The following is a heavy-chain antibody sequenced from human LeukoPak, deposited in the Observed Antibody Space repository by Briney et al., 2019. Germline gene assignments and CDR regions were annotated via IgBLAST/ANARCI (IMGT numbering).Heavy chain of an antibody. CDR3: ARHLSGITGYTYGRGIDY. D-gene: IGHD5-18*01. V-gene: IGHV3-7*01. J-gene: IGHJ4*02. CDR1: GFTFSSYW. CDR2: IKKDGNEK. Sequence: GGSLRLSCAASGFTFSSYWMSWVRQAPGKGLEWVANIKKDGNEKYYVDSVKGRFTTSRDNAKTSLYLQMNSLRAEDTAVYYCARHLSGITGYTYGRGIDYWGQGTLVTVSS.